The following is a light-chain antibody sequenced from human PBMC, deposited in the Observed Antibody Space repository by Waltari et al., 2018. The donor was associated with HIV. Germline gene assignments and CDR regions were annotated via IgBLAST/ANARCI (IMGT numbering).Light chain of an antibody. Sequence: SASVGDGLTITCRASQGISSSLVWYQQKPGKAPNLLIFDASTLQVGVPSRFSGGGSGTEFTLTVDSLQPEDFATYYCQQLKSYPHTFGGGTRVEI. V-gene: IGKV1-9*01. CDR2: DAS. CDR1: QGISSS. J-gene: IGKJ4*01. CDR3: QQLKSYPHT.